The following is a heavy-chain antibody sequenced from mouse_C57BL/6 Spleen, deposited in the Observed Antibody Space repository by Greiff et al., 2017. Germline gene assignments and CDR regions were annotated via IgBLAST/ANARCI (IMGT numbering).Heavy chain of an antibody. D-gene: IGHD1-1*01. J-gene: IGHJ4*01. CDR3: ARSHYYGSSGAMDY. Sequence: QVQLQQSGAELVRPGTSVKVSCKASGYAFTNYLIEWVKQRPGQGLEWIGVINPGSGGTNYNEKFKGKATLTADKSSSTAYMQLSSLTSEDSAVYFCARSHYYGSSGAMDYWGQGTSVTVSS. CDR1: GYAFTNYL. CDR2: INPGSGGT. V-gene: IGHV1-54*01.